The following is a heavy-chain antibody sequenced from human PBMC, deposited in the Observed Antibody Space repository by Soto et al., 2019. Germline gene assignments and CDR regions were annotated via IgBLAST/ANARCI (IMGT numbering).Heavy chain of an antibody. J-gene: IGHJ6*04. CDR1: GFSFSSFA. CDR3: AKGVELDV. Sequence: EVLLLESGGGLVQPGGSLRLSCEASGFSFSSFAMNWVRQAPGKGLEWVSAIGDSGARTYYADSVKGRFTISRDNSRNTLYLQLTSLRAEDTAVYYCAKGVELDVWGNGTTVTVSS. CDR2: IGDSGART. V-gene: IGHV3-23*01.